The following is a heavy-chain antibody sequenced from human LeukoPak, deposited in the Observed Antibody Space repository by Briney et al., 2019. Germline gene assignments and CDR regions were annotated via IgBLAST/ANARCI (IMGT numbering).Heavy chain of an antibody. D-gene: IGHD4-11*01. CDR2: IKEDGTGK. Sequence: GGSLRLSCAASGFTFSNYWMSWVRQAPGKGLEWVANIKEDGTGKYYVDSVKGRFTVSRDNAKNALYLQMNGLRTEDTAVYYCSRDWRPTVTTAGADLDYWGQGTLVTVSS. J-gene: IGHJ4*02. CDR3: SRDWRPTVTTAGADLDY. CDR1: GFTFSNYW. V-gene: IGHV3-7*01.